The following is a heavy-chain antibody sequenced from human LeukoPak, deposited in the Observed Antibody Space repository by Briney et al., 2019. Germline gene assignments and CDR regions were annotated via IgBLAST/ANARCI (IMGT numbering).Heavy chain of an antibody. D-gene: IGHD6-19*01. CDR1: GFTFSSYS. CDR2: ISSSSSYI. CDR3: ARDSAGSGWIDY. J-gene: IGHJ4*02. V-gene: IGHV3-21*01. Sequence: GGSLRLSCAASGFTFSSYSMNWVRQAPGKGLEWVSSISSSSSYIYYADSVKGRFTISRDNAKNSLYLQMNSLRAEDTAVYYCARDSAGSGWIDYWGQGTLVTVSS.